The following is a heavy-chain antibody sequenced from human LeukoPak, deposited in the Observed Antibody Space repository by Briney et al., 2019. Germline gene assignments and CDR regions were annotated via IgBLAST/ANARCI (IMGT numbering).Heavy chain of an antibody. D-gene: IGHD3-9*01. CDR1: GFTSSSYG. Sequence: GGSLRLSCAASGFTSSSYGIHWVRQAPGKGLEWVTFIRFDGSTKYYSDSAKGRFTISRDNSKNTVYLQMNSLRPDDTAIYYCAKVLDILTADYFRPDVYYFDYWGRGTLVTVSS. CDR2: IRFDGSTK. J-gene: IGHJ4*02. V-gene: IGHV3-30*02. CDR3: AKVLDILTADYFRPDVYYFDY.